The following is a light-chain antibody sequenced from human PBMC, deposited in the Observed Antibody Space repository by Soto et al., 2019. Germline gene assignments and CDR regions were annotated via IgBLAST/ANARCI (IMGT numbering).Light chain of an antibody. CDR3: QQYHHWTRT. V-gene: IGKV3D-15*01. Sequence: EIVMTQSPATLSVSPGERATLSCWASQSVSGNLAWYQQKPGQAPRLLIYDVSTRATGIPTRFSGSGSGTEFTLTISSLQSEDFAAYYCQQYHHWTRTFGDGTRVEIK. CDR1: QSVSGN. CDR2: DVS. J-gene: IGKJ4*01.